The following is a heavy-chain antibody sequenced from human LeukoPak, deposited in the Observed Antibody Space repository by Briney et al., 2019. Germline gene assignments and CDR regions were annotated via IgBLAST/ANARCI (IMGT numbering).Heavy chain of an antibody. V-gene: IGHV4-38-2*02. D-gene: IGHD4-23*01. J-gene: IGHJ4*02. CDR3: ARQLDGYGGPPGNDY. CDR2: IYHSGST. CDR1: GYSISSGYY. Sequence: PSETLSLTCSVSGYSISSGYYWGWIRPPPGRGLEWIATIYHSGSTYYNPSLKSRVTISVDTSKNQFSLKLSSVTAADTAVYYCARQLDGYGGPPGNDYWGQGTLVTVSS.